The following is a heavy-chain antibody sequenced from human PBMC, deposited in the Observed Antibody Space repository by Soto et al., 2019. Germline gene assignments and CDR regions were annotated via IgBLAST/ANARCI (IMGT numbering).Heavy chain of an antibody. D-gene: IGHD6-13*01. CDR2: FDPEDGET. V-gene: IGHV1-24*01. J-gene: IGHJ3*02. Sequence: ASVKVSCKVSGYTLTELSMHWVRQAPGKGLEWMGGFDPEDGETIYAQKFQGRVTMTEDTSTDTAYMELSSLRSEDAAVYYCATDIFPPNGSSCFVAFTIGGQGKMFTV. CDR1: GYTLTELS. CDR3: ATDIFPPNGSSCFVAFTI.